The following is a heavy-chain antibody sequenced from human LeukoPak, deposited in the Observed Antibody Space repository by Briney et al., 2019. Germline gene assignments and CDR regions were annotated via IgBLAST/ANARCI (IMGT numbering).Heavy chain of an antibody. V-gene: IGHV3-53*04. CDR3: ARAGPYDAFDI. J-gene: IGHJ3*02. Sequence: PGGSLRLSCAASGFSVNSNYMSWVRQAPGKGLEWVLVIYSGGSTYYADSVKGRFTISRHISKNTLYLQMNSLRAEDTAVYYCARAGPYDAFDIWGQGTMVTLSS. CDR1: GFSVNSNY. CDR2: IYSGGST. D-gene: IGHD1-14*01.